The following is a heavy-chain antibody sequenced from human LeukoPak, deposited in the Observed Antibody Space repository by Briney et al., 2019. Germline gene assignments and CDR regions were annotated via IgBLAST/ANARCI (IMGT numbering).Heavy chain of an antibody. D-gene: IGHD2-15*01. CDR2: IIPIFGTA. V-gene: IGHV1-69*13. CDR3: ARDCSDGSCYYGDY. CDR1: GGTFSSYA. Sequence: ASVKVSCKASGGTFSSYAISWVRQAPGQGLEWMGGIIPIFGTANYAQKFQGRVTITADESTSTAYMELSSLRSEDTAVYYCARDCSDGSCYYGDYWGQGTLVTVSS. J-gene: IGHJ4*02.